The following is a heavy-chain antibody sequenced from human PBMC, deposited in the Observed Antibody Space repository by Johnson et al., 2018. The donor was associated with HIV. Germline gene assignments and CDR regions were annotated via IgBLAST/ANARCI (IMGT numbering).Heavy chain of an antibody. J-gene: IGHJ3*02. D-gene: IGHD1-14*01. CDR3: ARYREMPAWRDAFDI. CDR2: TPGGDGGT. CDR1: GFKYAA. Sequence: QVQLVESGGGLIQPGGSLRVSCAASGFKYAASGLAFSNYAVKWVSHTPGGDGGTSFADSVRGRYIISRDNAKNSLYLQMNSLRAEDTAVYYCARYREMPAWRDAFDIWGQGTMVTVSS. V-gene: IGHV3-11*04.